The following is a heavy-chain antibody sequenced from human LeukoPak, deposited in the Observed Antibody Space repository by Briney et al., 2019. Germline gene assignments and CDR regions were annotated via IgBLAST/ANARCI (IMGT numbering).Heavy chain of an antibody. D-gene: IGHD6-19*01. Sequence: SVKVSCKASGGTFSSYAISWVRQAPGQGLEWMGGIIPIFGTANYAQKFQGRVTITADESTSTAYMELSSLRSEDTAVYYCARARTNDQWLPPYYFDYWGQGTLVTVSS. CDR2: IIPIFGTA. J-gene: IGHJ4*02. CDR1: GGTFSSYA. CDR3: ARARTNDQWLPPYYFDY. V-gene: IGHV1-69*01.